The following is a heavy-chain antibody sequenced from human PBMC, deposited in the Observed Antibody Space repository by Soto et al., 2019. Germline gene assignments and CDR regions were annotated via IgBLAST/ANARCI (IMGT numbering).Heavy chain of an antibody. D-gene: IGHD3-3*01. CDR1: GGSISSYY. CDR2: IYYSGST. J-gene: IGHJ4*02. CDR3: ARDILDIWSGYEY. V-gene: IGHV4-59*01. Sequence: SETLSLTCPVSGGSISSYYWSWIRQPPGKGLEWIGYIYYSGSTNYNPSLKSRVTISVDTSKNQFSLKLSSVTAADTAVYYCARDILDIWSGYEYWGQGTLVTVSS.